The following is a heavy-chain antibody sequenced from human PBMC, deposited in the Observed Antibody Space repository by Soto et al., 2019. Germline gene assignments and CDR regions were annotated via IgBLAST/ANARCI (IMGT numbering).Heavy chain of an antibody. V-gene: IGHV4-31*03. D-gene: IGHD3-10*01. J-gene: IGHJ6*02. CDR1: GGSISSGGYY. Sequence: KASETLSLTCTVSGGSISSGGYYWSWIRQHPGKGLEWIGYIYYSGSTYYNPSLKSRVTISVDTSKNQFSLKLSSVTAADTAVYYCARENGDLWFGELPRYGMDVWGQGTTVTVSS. CDR3: ARENGDLWFGELPRYGMDV. CDR2: IYYSGST.